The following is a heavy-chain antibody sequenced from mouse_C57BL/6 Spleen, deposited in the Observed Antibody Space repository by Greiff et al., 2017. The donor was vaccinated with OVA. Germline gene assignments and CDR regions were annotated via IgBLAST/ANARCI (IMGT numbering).Heavy chain of an antibody. J-gene: IGHJ4*01. CDR1: GYTFTSYW. CDR3: ARSLATVVAHYAMDY. Sequence: VQLQQPGAELVKPGASVKLSCKASGYTFTSYWMQWVKQRPGQGLEWIGEIDPSDSSTNYNQKFTGKATLTVDTSSSTAYMQLSSLTSEESAGYYCARSLATVVAHYAMDYWGQGTSVTVSA. CDR2: IDPSDSST. V-gene: IGHV1-50*01. D-gene: IGHD1-1*01.